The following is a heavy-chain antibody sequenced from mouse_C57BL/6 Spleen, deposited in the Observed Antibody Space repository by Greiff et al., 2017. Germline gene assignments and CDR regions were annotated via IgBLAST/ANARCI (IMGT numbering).Heavy chain of an antibody. V-gene: IGHV1-61*01. D-gene: IGHD5-1*01. CDR1: GYTFTSYW. J-gene: IGHJ2*01. CDR2: IYPSDSET. CDR3: GSGDLQGGFCY. Sequence: QVQLQQPGAELVRPGSSVKLSCKASGYTFTSYWMDWVKQRPGQGLEWIGNIYPSDSETHYNQKFKDKATLTVDKSSSTAYMQLSSLTSEDSAVYCCGSGDLQGGFCYWGQGTTHPVST.